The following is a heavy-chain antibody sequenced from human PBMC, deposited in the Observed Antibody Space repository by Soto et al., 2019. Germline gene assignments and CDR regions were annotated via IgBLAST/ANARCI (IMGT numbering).Heavy chain of an antibody. CDR1: GSTFSNYV. J-gene: IGHJ3*02. CDR2: ISYTGDKE. Sequence: GGSLRLSCAASGSTFSNYVMNWVRQAPGKGLEWVATISYTGDKEHYADSVRGRFTVSRDNSKNTVSLQMNSLRAEDAAVYYCVRRAITATTEGGAFDIWGQGTMVTVSS. D-gene: IGHD1-7*01. CDR3: VRRAITATTEGGAFDI. V-gene: IGHV3-23*01.